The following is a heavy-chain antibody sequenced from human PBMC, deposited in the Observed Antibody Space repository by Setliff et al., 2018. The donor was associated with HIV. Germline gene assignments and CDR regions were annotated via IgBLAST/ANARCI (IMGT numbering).Heavy chain of an antibody. CDR1: GGTFSSYA. J-gene: IGHJ6*02. D-gene: IGHD2-15*01. CDR2: IIPIFGTA. CDR3: ARGLLGRAASSYYYYYGMDV. Sequence: ASVKVSCKASGGTFSSYAISWVRQAPGQGLEWMGGIIPIFGTANYAQKFQGGVTITTDESTSTAYMELSSLRSEDTAVYYCARGLLGRAASSYYYYYGMDVWGQGTTVTVSS. V-gene: IGHV1-69*05.